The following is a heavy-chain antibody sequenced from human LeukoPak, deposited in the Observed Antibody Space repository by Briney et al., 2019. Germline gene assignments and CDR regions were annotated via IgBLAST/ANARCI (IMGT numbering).Heavy chain of an antibody. CDR2: IYYSGST. CDR3: ARVSDLLWFGELFDY. V-gene: IGHV4-59*01. Sequence: SETPSLTCTVSGGSISSYYWSWIRQPPGKGLEWIGYIYYSGSTNYNPSLKSRVTISVDTSKNQFSLKLSSVTAADTAVYYCARVSDLLWFGELFDYWGQGTLVTVSS. J-gene: IGHJ4*02. D-gene: IGHD3-10*01. CDR1: GGSISSYY.